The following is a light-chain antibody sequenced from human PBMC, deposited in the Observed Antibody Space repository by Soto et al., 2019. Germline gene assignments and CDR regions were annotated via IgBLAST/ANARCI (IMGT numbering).Light chain of an antibody. CDR2: GAS. CDR1: QSVSSN. Sequence: EIVMTQSPATLSVSPGERXXLXXXASQSVSSNLAWYQQKPGQAPRLLIYGASTRATGIPARFSGSGSGTEFTLNISSLQSEDFAVYXCQQYNNWPPHTFGQGTKLEIK. J-gene: IGKJ2*01. V-gene: IGKV3-15*01. CDR3: QQYNNWPPHT.